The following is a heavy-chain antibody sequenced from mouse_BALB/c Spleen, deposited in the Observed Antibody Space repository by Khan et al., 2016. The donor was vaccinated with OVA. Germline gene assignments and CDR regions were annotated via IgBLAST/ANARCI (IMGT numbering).Heavy chain of an antibody. J-gene: IGHJ3*01. CDR3: ASSTYRYAFVY. V-gene: IGHV3-8*02. CDR1: GVSITSGY. Sequence: EVQLQESGPSLVKPSQTLSLTCSVSGVSITSGYLYWVRHFPGNKLEYMGYIIYTGYTYYNPSLKSRISITRHTSKNQYYLQLNSVTAEDTATYYSASSTYRYAFVYWGQGTLVTVSA. D-gene: IGHD2-12*01. CDR2: IIYTGYT.